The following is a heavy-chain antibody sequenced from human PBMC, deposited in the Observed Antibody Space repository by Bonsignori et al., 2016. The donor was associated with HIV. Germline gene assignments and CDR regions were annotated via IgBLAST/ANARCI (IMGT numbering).Heavy chain of an antibody. D-gene: IGHD2-15*01. CDR2: IYHSGST. V-gene: IGHV4-38-2*01. CDR3: ARGVLPVP. Sequence: RQAPGKGLEWIGSIYHSGSTYYNPSLKSRVTISVDTSKNQFSLKLSSVTAADTAVYYCARGVLPVPWGQGTLVTVSS. J-gene: IGHJ5*02.